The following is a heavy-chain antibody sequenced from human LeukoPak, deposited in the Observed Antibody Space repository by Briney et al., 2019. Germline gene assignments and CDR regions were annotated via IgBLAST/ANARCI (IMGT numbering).Heavy chain of an antibody. CDR2: ISSSSSYI. CDR1: GFTFSSYA. Sequence: TGGSLRLSCAASGFTFSSYAMSWVRQAPGKGLEWVSSISSSSSYIYYADSVKGRFTISRDNAKNSLYLQMNSLRAEDTAVYYCASLYCSSTSHSQYYGMDVWGQGTTVTVSS. V-gene: IGHV3-21*01. J-gene: IGHJ6*02. D-gene: IGHD2-2*01. CDR3: ASLYCSSTSHSQYYGMDV.